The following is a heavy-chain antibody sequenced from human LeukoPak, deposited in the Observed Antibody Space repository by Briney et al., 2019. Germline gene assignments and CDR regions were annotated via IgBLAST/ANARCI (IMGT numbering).Heavy chain of an antibody. Sequence: PGGSLRLSCAASGFTFNIYAMHWVRQAPGKGLEWVAFIRYDGSNKYYADSVKGRFTISRDNSKNTLYLQMNSLRAEDTAVYYCAKDVATMVPRDYNWFDPWGQGTLVTVSS. CDR2: IRYDGSNK. V-gene: IGHV3-30*02. CDR1: GFTFNIYA. J-gene: IGHJ5*02. CDR3: AKDVATMVPRDYNWFDP. D-gene: IGHD3-10*01.